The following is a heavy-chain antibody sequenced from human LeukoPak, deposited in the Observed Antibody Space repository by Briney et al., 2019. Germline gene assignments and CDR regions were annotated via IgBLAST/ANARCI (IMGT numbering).Heavy chain of an antibody. V-gene: IGHV4-59*01. CDR1: GGSISSYY. J-gene: IGHJ4*02. D-gene: IGHD3-16*01. Sequence: SETLSLTCTVSGGSISSYYWSWIRQPPGKGLEWIGYIYYSGSTNYNPSLKSRVTISVDTSKNQFSLKLSSVTAADTAVYYCARDRLGTLAGYWGQGTLVTVSS. CDR3: ARDRLGTLAGY. CDR2: IYYSGST.